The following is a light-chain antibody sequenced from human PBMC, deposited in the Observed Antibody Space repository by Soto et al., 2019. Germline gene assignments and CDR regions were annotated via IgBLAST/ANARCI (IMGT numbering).Light chain of an antibody. CDR2: DNT. CDR1: SSNIGPGYN. V-gene: IGLV1-40*01. J-gene: IGLJ2*01. CDR3: QSYDTSLSGVL. Sequence: QSVLTQPPSVSGAPGQRVTISCTGSSSNIGPGYNVYWFQQLPGTAPKLLISDNTKRPSGVPDRFSGSTSGTSASLAITGLRDEDEADYYCQSYDTSLSGVLFGGGTKLTVL.